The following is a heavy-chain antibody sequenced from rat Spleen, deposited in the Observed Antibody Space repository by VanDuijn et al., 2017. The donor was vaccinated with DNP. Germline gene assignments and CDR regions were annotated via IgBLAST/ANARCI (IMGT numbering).Heavy chain of an antibody. CDR3: TTDAAD. CDR1: GFTFSDYY. J-gene: IGHJ3*01. CDR2: INPDGGTT. Sequence: EVLVVDSGGGLVQPGGSLRLSCAASGFTFSDYYMSWVRQAPTTGLEWVASINPDGGTTYYRDSVKGRFTISRDNAKSSLYLQMDSLRSEDTATYYGTTDAADWGQGTLVTVSS. V-gene: IGHV5-20*01.